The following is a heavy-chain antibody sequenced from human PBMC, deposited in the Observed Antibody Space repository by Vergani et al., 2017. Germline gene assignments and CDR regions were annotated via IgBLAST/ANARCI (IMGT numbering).Heavy chain of an antibody. CDR1: GFTFSSYS. D-gene: IGHD1-1*01. Sequence: ELQLVESGGGLVQPGGSLRLSCAASGFTFSSYSMNWVRQAPGKGREGVSYISSSSSTIYYADSVKGRFTISRDNAKNSLYLQMNSLRAEDTAVYYCARDRGWNDPFDAFDIWGQGTMVTVSS. J-gene: IGHJ3*02. CDR3: ARDRGWNDPFDAFDI. CDR2: ISSSSSTI. V-gene: IGHV3-48*01.